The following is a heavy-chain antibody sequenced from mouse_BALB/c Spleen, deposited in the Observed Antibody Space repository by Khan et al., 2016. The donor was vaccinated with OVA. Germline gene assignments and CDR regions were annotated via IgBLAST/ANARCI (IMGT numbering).Heavy chain of an antibody. J-gene: IGHJ1*01. Sequence: QIQLVQSGPELKKPGETVKISCKASGYTFTNYGMNWVKQAPGKGLKWMGWINTYTGEPTYADDFKGRFAFSLETSASTAYLQINNLKNDDTATEFCASHGHGYFDAWCAGTTVTVSS. CDR3: ASHGHGYFDA. CDR1: GYTFTNYG. V-gene: IGHV9-3-1*01. D-gene: IGHD1-2*01. CDR2: INTYTGEP.